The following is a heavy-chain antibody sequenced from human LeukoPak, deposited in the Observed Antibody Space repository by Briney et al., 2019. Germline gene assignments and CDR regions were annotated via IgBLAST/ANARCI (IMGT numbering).Heavy chain of an antibody. J-gene: IGHJ4*02. CDR1: GYTFTGYY. V-gene: IGHV1-46*01. CDR3: YYRVSSGYLT. Sequence: ASVKVSCKASGYTFTGYYMHWVRQAPGQGLEWMGIINPSGGSTSYAQKFQGRVTMTRDMSTSTVYMELSSLRSDDTAVYYCYYRVSSGYLTWGQGTLVAVSS. CDR2: INPSGGST. D-gene: IGHD3-22*01.